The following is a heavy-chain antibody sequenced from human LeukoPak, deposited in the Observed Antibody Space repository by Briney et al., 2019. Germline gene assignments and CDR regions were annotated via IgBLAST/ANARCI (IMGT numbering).Heavy chain of an antibody. V-gene: IGHV3-23*01. CDR3: AKFLAVIAARDSLYFQH. CDR1: GFSFSSYG. D-gene: IGHD6-6*01. CDR2: ISGGGGST. J-gene: IGHJ1*01. Sequence: GGSLRLSCAASGFSFSSYGMTWVRQAPGKGLEWVSSISGGGGSTNSADSVKGRFTISRDNSKNTLYLQMNSLRAEDTAVYYCAKFLAVIAARDSLYFQHWGQGTLVTVSS.